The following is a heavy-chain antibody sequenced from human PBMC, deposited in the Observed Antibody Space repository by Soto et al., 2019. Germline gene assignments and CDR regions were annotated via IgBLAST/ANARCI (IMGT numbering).Heavy chain of an antibody. Sequence: PVGSLRLSCAASGFTFSSYEMNWVRQSPGKGLEWVSYISSSGSTIYYADSVKGRFTISRDNAKNSLYLQMNSLRAEDTAVYYCARDPESGIPYYYGMEVWGQGTTVTVSS. CDR3: ARDPESGIPYYYGMEV. J-gene: IGHJ6*02. CDR1: GFTFSSYE. D-gene: IGHD1-20*01. CDR2: ISSSGSTI. V-gene: IGHV3-48*03.